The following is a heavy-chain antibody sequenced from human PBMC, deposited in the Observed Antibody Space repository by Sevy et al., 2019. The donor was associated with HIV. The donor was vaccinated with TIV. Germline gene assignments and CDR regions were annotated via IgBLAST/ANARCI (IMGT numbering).Heavy chain of an antibody. J-gene: IGHJ4*02. CDR3: ARTTSGWFDY. CDR1: GDSVSSNSVA. V-gene: IGHV6-1*01. Sequence: SETLSLTCAISGDSVSSNSVAWNWIRQSPSRGLEWLGRTYSRSTWHNDYAVSVKSRITINPDTSKNQYSLQLNSVTPEETAVYYCARTTSGWFDYWGQGTPVTVSS. CDR2: TYSRSTWHN. D-gene: IGHD6-19*01.